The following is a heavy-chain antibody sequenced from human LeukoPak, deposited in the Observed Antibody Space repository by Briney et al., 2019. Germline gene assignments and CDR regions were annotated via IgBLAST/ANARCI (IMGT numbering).Heavy chain of an antibody. CDR1: GFTFSRLG. Sequence: GGSLRLSCAASGFTFSRLGMNWVRQAPGKGLEWVSYISSSSSAIYYADSVKGRFTISRDNARNSLYLQMSSLRDEDTAVYYCAQKGGTDHWGQGTLVTVSS. CDR2: ISSSSSAI. J-gene: IGHJ4*02. D-gene: IGHD2-15*01. V-gene: IGHV3-48*02. CDR3: AQKGGTDH.